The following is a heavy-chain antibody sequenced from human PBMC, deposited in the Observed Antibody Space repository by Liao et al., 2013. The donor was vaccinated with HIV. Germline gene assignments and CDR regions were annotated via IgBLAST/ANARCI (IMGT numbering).Heavy chain of an antibody. CDR1: GDSIRSGDFY. CDR3: ARGPQLGSWYFDL. Sequence: QVQLQESGPGLVKPSQTLSLTCTVSGDSIRSGDFYWTWIRQPPGKGLEWVGYIFHIGSPNYNPSLKSRVSMSLDTSKNQFSLNLTSTTAADTAVYYCARGPQLGSWYFDLWGRGTQITVSS. J-gene: IGHJ2*01. V-gene: IGHV4-30-4*08. CDR2: IFHIGSP. D-gene: IGHD7-27*01.